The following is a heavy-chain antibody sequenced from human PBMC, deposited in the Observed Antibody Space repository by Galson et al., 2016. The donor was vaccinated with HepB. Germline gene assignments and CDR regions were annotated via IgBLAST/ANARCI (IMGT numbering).Heavy chain of an antibody. Sequence: SLRLSCAASGFLFGDXXLTXXXQAXXXGLXXLSXXXGSXXXIXXXDSVRGRFTIXXDNAKKSFXLQLSSLRAEDTAGXYCARVMLGIRGFDYWGQGTLVAXSS. CDR1: GFLFGDXX. V-gene: IGHV3-11*01. CDR3: ARVMLGIRGFDY. D-gene: IGHD3-10*01. CDR2: XXGSXXXI. J-gene: IGHJ4*02.